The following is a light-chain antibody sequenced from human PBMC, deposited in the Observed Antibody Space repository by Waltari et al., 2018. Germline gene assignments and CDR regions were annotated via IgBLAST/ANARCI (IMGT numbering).Light chain of an antibody. J-gene: IGKJ1*01. Sequence: LVLTQSPGTLSLSPGGRATLPCRASQNIGHSLAWYQQKPGQAPRLLIYASSTRAAGIPDRFSGSGSGADFSLTITRLEPDDFAVYYCQHHFRLPATFGQGTKV. CDR3: QHHFRLPAT. CDR2: ASS. CDR1: QNIGHS. V-gene: IGKV3-20*01.